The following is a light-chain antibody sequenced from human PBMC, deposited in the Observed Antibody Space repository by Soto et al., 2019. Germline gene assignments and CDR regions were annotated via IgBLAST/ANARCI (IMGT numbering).Light chain of an antibody. J-gene: IGKJ5*01. V-gene: IGKV1-39*01. CDR3: QQSYSTPRT. CDR2: AAS. CDR1: QSISSY. Sequence: DIQMTQSPSSLSASVGDRVTITCRASQSISSYLNWYQQKPGKAPKLLIYAASSLQSGVPSRFSGSGSGTDFTLTISSLQPEDFETYNCQQSYSTPRTFGQGTRLEIK.